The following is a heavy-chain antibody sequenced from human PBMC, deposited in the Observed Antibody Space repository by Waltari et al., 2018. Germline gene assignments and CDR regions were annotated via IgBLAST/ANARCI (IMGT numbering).Heavy chain of an antibody. V-gene: IGHV4-4*07. Sequence: QVQLQESGPGLVKPSETLSLTCTVYGGSISSYYWSWIRQPAGKGLEWIGRIYTSGSTNYNPSLKSRVTMSVDTSKNQFSLKLSSVTAADTAVYYCARGDVVVPAATWYFDLWGRGTLVTVSS. CDR1: GGSISSYY. CDR3: ARGDVVVPAATWYFDL. CDR2: IYTSGST. J-gene: IGHJ2*01. D-gene: IGHD2-2*01.